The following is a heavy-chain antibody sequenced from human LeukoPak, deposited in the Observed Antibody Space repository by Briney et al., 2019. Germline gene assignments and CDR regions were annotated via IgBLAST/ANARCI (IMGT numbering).Heavy chain of an antibody. CDR3: RRRNTVTPSYDY. J-gene: IGHJ4*02. Sequence: SETLSLTCTVSGGSISSYYWRWIRQPPGKGLEWIGYIYYSGSTNYNPSLKSRVTISVDTSKNQFSLKMRSATAADTDVDYCRRRNTVTPSYDYWGQGPLVTVSS. CDR2: IYYSGST. V-gene: IGHV4-59*01. D-gene: IGHD4-4*01. CDR1: GGSISSYY.